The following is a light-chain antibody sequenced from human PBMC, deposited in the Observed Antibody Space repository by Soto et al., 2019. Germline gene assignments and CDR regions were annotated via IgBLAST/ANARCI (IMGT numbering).Light chain of an antibody. V-gene: IGKV3-15*01. CDR3: QQYNNPSIT. CDR2: GAS. CDR1: QSVSSN. J-gene: IGKJ5*01. Sequence: EIVMTQSPATLSVSPGERATLSCRASQSVSSNLAWYQQKPGQAPRLLIYGASTRATGIPARFSGSGSGTEFTLTISSLQSEDFAVYYCQQYNNPSITFGPGTRLEIK.